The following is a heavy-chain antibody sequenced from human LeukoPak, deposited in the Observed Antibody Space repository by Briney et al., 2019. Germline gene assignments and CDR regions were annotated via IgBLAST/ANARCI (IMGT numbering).Heavy chain of an antibody. J-gene: IGHJ4*02. CDR2: INHSGST. CDR1: GGSFSGYY. Sequence: SETLSLTCAVYGGSFSGYYWSWIRQPPGKGLEWIGEINHSGSTNYNPSLKSRVTVSVDTSKNQFSLKLSFVTAADTAVYYCARVSYQEGVDYWGQGTLVTVSS. V-gene: IGHV4-34*01. CDR3: ARVSYQEGVDY. D-gene: IGHD2-2*01.